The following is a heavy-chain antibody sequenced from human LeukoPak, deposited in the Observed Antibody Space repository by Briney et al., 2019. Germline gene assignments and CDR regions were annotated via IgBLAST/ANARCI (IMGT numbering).Heavy chain of an antibody. J-gene: IGHJ4*02. CDR3: ARDRGSYHFDY. V-gene: IGHV1-46*01. Sequence: ASVKVSCKASGYTFTSYYMHWARQAPGQGLEWMGIINPSGGSTSYAQKFQGRVTMTRDMSTSTVYMELSSLRSEDTAVYYCARDRGSYHFDYWGQGTLVTVSS. CDR1: GYTFTSYY. CDR2: INPSGGST. D-gene: IGHD1-26*01.